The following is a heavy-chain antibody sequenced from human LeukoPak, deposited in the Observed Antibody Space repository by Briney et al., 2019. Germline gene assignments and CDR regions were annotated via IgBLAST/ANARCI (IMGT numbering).Heavy chain of an antibody. CDR1: GFILSGYW. V-gene: IGHV3-74*01. CDR2: INPDGSIS. D-gene: IGHD4-17*01. J-gene: IGHJ4*02. Sequence: GGSLRLSCAASGFILSGYWIHWVRQAPGKGLVWVARINPDGSISNYADSVKGRFTISRDNAKNTLYLQMDSLTADDTAVYYCASDFHGAHDCWGQGTLVTVSS. CDR3: ASDFHGAHDC.